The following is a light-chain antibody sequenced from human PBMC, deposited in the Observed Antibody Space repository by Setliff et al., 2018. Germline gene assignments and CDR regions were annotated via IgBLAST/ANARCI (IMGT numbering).Light chain of an antibody. CDR1: SSDVGDYKY. J-gene: IGLJ1*01. CDR2: EVS. V-gene: IGLV2-14*01. CDR3: SSYTSLSTRV. Sequence: QSALAQPASVSGSPGQSITISCTGTSSDVGDYKYVSWYQQLPGKAPKLIIFEVSNRPSGIPNRFSGSKSGNTAPLSISGLQAEDEADYYCSSYTSLSTRVFGTGTKVTVL.